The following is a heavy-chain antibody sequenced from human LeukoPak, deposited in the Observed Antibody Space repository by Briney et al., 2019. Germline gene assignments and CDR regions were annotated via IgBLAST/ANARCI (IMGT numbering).Heavy chain of an antibody. D-gene: IGHD6-19*01. CDR1: GFSLSISGVG. V-gene: IGHV2-5*02. CDR3: ARSGRYSNGSHPFDY. CDR2: IYWDGDK. J-gene: IGHJ4*02. Sequence: SGPTLVKPTQTLTLTCTFSGFSLSISGVGVAWTRQPPGKALEWLALIYWDGDKRHSPSLKRRLTITKDTSKNQVVLTMTNMDPVDTATYFCARSGRYSNGSHPFDYWGQGTLVTVSS.